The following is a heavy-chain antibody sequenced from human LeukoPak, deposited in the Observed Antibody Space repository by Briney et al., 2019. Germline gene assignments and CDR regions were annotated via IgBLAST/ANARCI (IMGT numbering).Heavy chain of an antibody. D-gene: IGHD1-26*01. Sequence: ASVKVSCKASGYTFTSYYMHWVRQAPGQGLEWMGIINPSGGSTSYAQKFQGRVTMTRDMSTSTVYMELSSLRSEDTAVYYCAQTVGATMALDYWGQGTLVTVSS. V-gene: IGHV1-46*01. CDR1: GYTFTSYY. CDR2: INPSGGST. CDR3: AQTVGATMALDY. J-gene: IGHJ4*02.